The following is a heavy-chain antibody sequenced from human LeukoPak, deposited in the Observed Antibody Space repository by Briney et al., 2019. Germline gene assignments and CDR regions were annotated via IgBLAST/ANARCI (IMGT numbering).Heavy chain of an antibody. D-gene: IGHD3-10*01. CDR1: GGSISSSNW. CDR3: ARVLHGSGSLYYYYYYMDV. V-gene: IGHV4-4*02. J-gene: IGHJ6*03. Sequence: KPSGTLSLTCAVSGGSISSSNWWSWIRQPTGKGLEWIGYIYYRGSTKYNPSLKSRVTISVDKSKNQFSLKLSSVTAADTAVYYCARVLHGSGSLYYYYYYMDVWGKGTTVTISS. CDR2: IYYRGST.